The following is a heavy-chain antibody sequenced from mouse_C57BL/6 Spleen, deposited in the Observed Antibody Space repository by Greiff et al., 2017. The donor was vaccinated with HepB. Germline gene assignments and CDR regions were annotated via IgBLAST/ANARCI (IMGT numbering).Heavy chain of an antibody. Sequence: QVQLQQPGAELVKPGASVKLSCKASGYTFTSYWMHWVKQRPGQGLEWIGMIHPNSGSTNYNEKFKIKATLTVDKSSSTAYMKLSSLTSEDSAVYGCERGQLRALDYWGQGTTLTVSS. J-gene: IGHJ2*01. CDR1: GYTFTSYW. D-gene: IGHD3-2*02. CDR2: IHPNSGST. CDR3: ERGQLRALDY. V-gene: IGHV1-64*01.